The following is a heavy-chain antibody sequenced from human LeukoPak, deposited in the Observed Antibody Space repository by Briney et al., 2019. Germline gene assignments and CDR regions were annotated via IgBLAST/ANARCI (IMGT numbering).Heavy chain of an antibody. J-gene: IGHJ6*03. CDR3: ARGSGSYFDYYYMDV. V-gene: IGHV1-3*03. CDR1: GYTFTSYA. CDR2: INAGNGNT. Sequence: ASVTVSCKASGYTFTSYAMHWVRQAPGQRLEWMGWINAGNGNTKYSQEFQGRVTITRDTSASAAYMELSSLRSEDMAVYYCARGSGSYFDYYYMDVWGKGTTVTVSS. D-gene: IGHD1-26*01.